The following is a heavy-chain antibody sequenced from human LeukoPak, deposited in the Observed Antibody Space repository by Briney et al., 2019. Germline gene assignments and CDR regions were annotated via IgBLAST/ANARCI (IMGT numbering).Heavy chain of an antibody. V-gene: IGHV1-69*05. Sequence: SVKVSCKASGGTFSSYAISWVRQAPGQGLEWMGRIIPIFGTANYAQKFQGRVTITTDESTSTAYMELSSLRSEDTAVYYCASDPNYDFWSGYYTGIPYFFDYWGQGTLVTVPS. D-gene: IGHD3-3*01. CDR1: GGTFSSYA. CDR2: IIPIFGTA. J-gene: IGHJ4*02. CDR3: ASDPNYDFWSGYYTGIPYFFDY.